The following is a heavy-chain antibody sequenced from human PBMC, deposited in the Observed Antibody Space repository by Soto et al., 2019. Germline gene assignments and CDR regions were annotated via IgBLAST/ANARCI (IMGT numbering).Heavy chain of an antibody. D-gene: IGHD3-22*01. V-gene: IGHV3-74*01. Sequence: EVQLVESGGGLVQPGGSLRLSCAASGFTFSRYWMHWVRQAPGKGLVWVSRINSDGSSTSYADSVKGRFTISRDNAKNTLYLQMNRLRAEDTAVYYCARISGGYYEPLFVYWGQGTLVTFPS. CDR2: INSDGSST. CDR1: GFTFSRYW. CDR3: ARISGGYYEPLFVY. J-gene: IGHJ4*02.